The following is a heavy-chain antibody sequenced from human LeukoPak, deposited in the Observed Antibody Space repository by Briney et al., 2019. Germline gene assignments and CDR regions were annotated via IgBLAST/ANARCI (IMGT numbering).Heavy chain of an antibody. D-gene: IGHD3-9*01. CDR2: IYYSGST. CDR3: ARTYYDILTGYYAFDI. V-gene: IGHV4-59*12. CDR1: GGSISSYY. Sequence: SETLSLTCTVSGGSISSYYWSWIRQPPGKGLEWIGYIYYSGSTNYNPSLKSRVTISVDTSKNQFSLKLSSVTAADTAVYYCARTYYDILTGYYAFDIWGQGTMVTVSS. J-gene: IGHJ3*02.